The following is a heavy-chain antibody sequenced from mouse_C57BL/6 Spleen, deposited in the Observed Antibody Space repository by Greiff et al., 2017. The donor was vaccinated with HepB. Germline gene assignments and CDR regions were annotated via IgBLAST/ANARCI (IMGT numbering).Heavy chain of an antibody. V-gene: IGHV1-15*01. Sequence: VKLVESGAELVRPGASVTLSCKASGYTFTDYELHWVKQTPVHGLEWIGAIDPETGGTAYNQKFKGKAILTADKSSSTAYMELRSLTSEDSAVYYCRYEYDVGFDYWGQGTTLTVSS. D-gene: IGHD2-4*01. CDR3: RYEYDVGFDY. CDR2: IDPETGGT. CDR1: GYTFTDYE. J-gene: IGHJ2*01.